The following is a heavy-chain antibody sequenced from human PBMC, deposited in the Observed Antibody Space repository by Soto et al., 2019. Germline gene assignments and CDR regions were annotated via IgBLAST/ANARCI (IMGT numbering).Heavy chain of an antibody. CDR1: GLSLSTRGVG. CDR2: IYWDDDK. D-gene: IGHD3-22*01. V-gene: IGHV2-5*02. Sequence: QITLKESGPTLVKPTQTLTLTCTFSGLSLSTRGVGVGWIRQPPGKTLEWLALIYWDDDKRYSPSLKSRLTTTKDTSKNQVVLTMTNMDPVDTATYYCAHRQVYYASSGSDAFDIWGQGTMVTVSS. CDR3: AHRQVYYASSGSDAFDI. J-gene: IGHJ3*02.